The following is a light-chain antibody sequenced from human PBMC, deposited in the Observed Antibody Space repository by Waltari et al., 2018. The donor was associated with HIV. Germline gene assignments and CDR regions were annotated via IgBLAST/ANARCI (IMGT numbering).Light chain of an antibody. Sequence: QSVLTQPPSPSGTPGQRATIPCSARSSRIAINTVHWYQQRPGTAPKLLIYNNNQRPSGVPDRFSGSKSGTSASLAISGLQSEDEADYFCAAWDDRLSVVFGGGTKLTVL. V-gene: IGLV1-44*01. CDR2: NNN. CDR1: SSRIAINT. CDR3: AAWDDRLSVV. J-gene: IGLJ3*02.